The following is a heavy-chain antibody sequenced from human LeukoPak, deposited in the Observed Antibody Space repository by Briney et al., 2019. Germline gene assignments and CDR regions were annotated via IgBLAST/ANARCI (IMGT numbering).Heavy chain of an antibody. J-gene: IGHJ4*02. Sequence: GGSLRLSCAASGFTFSSYSMNWVRKAPGKGLEWVSCITRSSIYIYYADSVKGRFTISRDNAKNSLYLQMNSLRDEDTVVYCCARGRYDSSGSYSLFDYWGQGTLVTVSS. CDR2: ITRSSIYI. D-gene: IGHD3-22*01. CDR3: ARGRYDSSGSYSLFDY. CDR1: GFTFSSYS. V-gene: IGHV3-21*01.